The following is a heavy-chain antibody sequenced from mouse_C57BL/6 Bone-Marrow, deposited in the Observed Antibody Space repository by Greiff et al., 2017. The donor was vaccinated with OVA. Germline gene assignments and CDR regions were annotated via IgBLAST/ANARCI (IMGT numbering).Heavy chain of an antibody. CDR2: ISNGGGST. Sequence: EVQLQQSGGGLVQPGGSLKLSCAASGFTFSDYSMYWVRQTPEKRLEWVAYISNGGGSTYYPDTVKGRFTISRDNAKNTLYLQMSRLKSEDTDMYYCARHPYYGSLYAMDYWGQGTSVTVSS. V-gene: IGHV5-12*01. CDR1: GFTFSDYS. J-gene: IGHJ4*01. CDR3: ARHPYYGSLYAMDY. D-gene: IGHD1-1*01.